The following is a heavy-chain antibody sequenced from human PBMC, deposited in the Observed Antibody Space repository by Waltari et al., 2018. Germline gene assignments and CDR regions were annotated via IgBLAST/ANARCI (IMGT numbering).Heavy chain of an antibody. CDR1: GGSISSRNW. J-gene: IGHJ4*02. CDR3: ARAAVNWNYSFDY. Sequence: QVQLQESGPGLVKPSGTLSLTCAVSGGSISSRNWWSWVRQPPGKGLEWIGEIYHSGSTNYNRSPKSRVTISVDKSKNQFSLTLSSVTAADTAVYYCARAAVNWNYSFDYWGQGTLVTVSS. CDR2: IYHSGST. V-gene: IGHV4-4*02. D-gene: IGHD1-7*01.